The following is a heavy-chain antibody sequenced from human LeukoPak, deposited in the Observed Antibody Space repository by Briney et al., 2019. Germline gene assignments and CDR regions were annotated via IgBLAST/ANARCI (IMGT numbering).Heavy chain of an antibody. Sequence: QPGRSLRLSCAASGFTFSSYAMHWVRRAPGKALEWVATISSDGGNRYYSDSVKGRFTISRDNSKNTLYLQMNSLRPEDTAVFHCARGRAMTGSTVIDYWGQGTLVTVSS. V-gene: IGHV3-30-3*01. CDR3: ARGRAMTGSTVIDY. J-gene: IGHJ4*02. CDR1: GFTFSSYA. CDR2: ISSDGGNR. D-gene: IGHD3-9*01.